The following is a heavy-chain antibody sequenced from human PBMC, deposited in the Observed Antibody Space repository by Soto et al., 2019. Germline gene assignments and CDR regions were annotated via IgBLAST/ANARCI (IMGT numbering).Heavy chain of an antibody. J-gene: IGHJ6*03. Sequence: GGSLRLSCAASGFTFSSYWMHWVRQAPGKGLVWVSRINSDGSSTSYADSVKGRFTISRDNAKNTLYLQMNSLRAEDTAVYYCARSDCSSTSCYPHYYYYMDVWGKGTTVTVSS. CDR1: GFTFSSYW. CDR3: ARSDCSSTSCYPHYYYYMDV. CDR2: INSDGSST. D-gene: IGHD2-2*01. V-gene: IGHV3-74*01.